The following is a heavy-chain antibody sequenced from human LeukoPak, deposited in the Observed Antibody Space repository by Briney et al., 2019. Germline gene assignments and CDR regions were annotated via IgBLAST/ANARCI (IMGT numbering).Heavy chain of an antibody. CDR3: AKDRGSGWFGSDY. D-gene: IGHD6-19*01. CDR1: GFTFNNYA. J-gene: IGHJ4*02. CDR2: ITINGGRT. Sequence: PGGSLRLSCAASGFTFNNYAMNWVRQAPGKGLEWVSGITINGGRTYYADSVKGRFTISSDNSKNTLNLQMNSLRAEDTAVYYCAKDRGSGWFGSDYWGQGTLVTVSS. V-gene: IGHV3-23*01.